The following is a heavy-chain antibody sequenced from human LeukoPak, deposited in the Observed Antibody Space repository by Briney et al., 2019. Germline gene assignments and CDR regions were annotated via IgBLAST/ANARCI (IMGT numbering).Heavy chain of an antibody. V-gene: IGHV1-8*01. CDR3: ARGDEWELHFDY. Sequence: ASVKVSCKASGYTFTSYDINWVRQAPGQGLEWMGWMNPNSGNTGYAQKLQGRVTMTRNTSISTAYMELSSLRSEDTAVYYCARGDEWELHFDYWGQGTLVTVSS. CDR1: GYTFTSYD. CDR2: MNPNSGNT. D-gene: IGHD1-26*01. J-gene: IGHJ4*02.